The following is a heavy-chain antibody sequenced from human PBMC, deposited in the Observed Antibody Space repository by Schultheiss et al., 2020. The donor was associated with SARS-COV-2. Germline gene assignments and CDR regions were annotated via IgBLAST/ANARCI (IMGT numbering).Heavy chain of an antibody. V-gene: IGHV4-34*01. D-gene: IGHD3-3*01. J-gene: IGHJ3*02. CDR2: INHSGST. CDR3: ARWEEYGTTIFVVGELRAFDI. Sequence: SETLSLTCAVYGGSFSGYYWSWIRQPPGKGLEWIGEINHSGSTNYNPSLKSRVTISVDTSKNQFSLKLSSVTAADTAVYYCARWEEYGTTIFVVGELRAFDIWGQGTMVTVSS. CDR1: GGSFSGYY.